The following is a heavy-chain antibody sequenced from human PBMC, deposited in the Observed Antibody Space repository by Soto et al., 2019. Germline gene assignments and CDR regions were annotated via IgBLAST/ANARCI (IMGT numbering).Heavy chain of an antibody. CDR2: IIPILGIA. D-gene: IGHD6-6*01. Sequence: SVKVSCKASGGTFSSSTISWVRQAPGQGLEWMGRIIPILGIANYAQKFQGRVTITADKSTSTAYMELSSLRSEDTAVYYCAREGVAAHYYFDYWGQGTLVTVSS. CDR1: GGTFSSST. J-gene: IGHJ4*02. V-gene: IGHV1-69*04. CDR3: AREGVAAHYYFDY.